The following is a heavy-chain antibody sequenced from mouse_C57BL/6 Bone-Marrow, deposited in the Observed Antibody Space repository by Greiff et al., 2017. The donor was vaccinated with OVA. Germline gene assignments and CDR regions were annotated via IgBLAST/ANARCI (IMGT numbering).Heavy chain of an antibody. CDR1: GYSFTSYY. D-gene: IGHD1-1*01. Sequence: VKLMESGPELVKPGASVKISCKASGYSFTSYYIHWVKQRPGQGLEWIGWICPGSGNTKYNEKFKGKATLTADTSSSTAYMPLSSLTSEASAVYYCARSGYYGSSYDFDYWGQGTTLTVSS. V-gene: IGHV1-66*01. CDR3: ARSGYYGSSYDFDY. CDR2: ICPGSGNT. J-gene: IGHJ2*01.